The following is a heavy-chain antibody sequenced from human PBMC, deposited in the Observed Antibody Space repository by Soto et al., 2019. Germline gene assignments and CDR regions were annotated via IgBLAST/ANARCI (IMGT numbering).Heavy chain of an antibody. CDR2: INSGGTT. V-gene: IGHV3-23*01. D-gene: IGHD2-15*01. CDR1: GFTFSSYA. Sequence: PGGSLRLSCAASGFTFSSYAMNWVRQAPGRGLEWVSAINSGGTTYYADSVKGRFTISRDNSKNTLYLQMNSLRAEDTAVYYCAKDKGGGFDYWGQGTLVTVSS. CDR3: AKDKGGGFDY. J-gene: IGHJ4*02.